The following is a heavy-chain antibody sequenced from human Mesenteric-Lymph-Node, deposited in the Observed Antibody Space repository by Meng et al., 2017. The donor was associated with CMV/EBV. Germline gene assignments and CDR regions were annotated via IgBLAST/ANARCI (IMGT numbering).Heavy chain of an antibody. Sequence: AVYGASFSDYYWSWIRQSPGKGLEWIGEVYYIGSTKYNPSLKSRVTMSVDTSKNHFSLEVNPVTAADTAVYYCARGRYTSVEAGLDYWGQGTLVTVSS. CDR3: ARGRYTSVEAGLDY. CDR1: GASFSDYY. V-gene: IGHV4-34*01. D-gene: IGHD6-19*01. CDR2: VYYIGST. J-gene: IGHJ4*02.